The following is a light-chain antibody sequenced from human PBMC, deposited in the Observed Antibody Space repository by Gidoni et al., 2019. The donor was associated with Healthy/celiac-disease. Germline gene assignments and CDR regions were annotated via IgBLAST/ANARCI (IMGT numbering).Light chain of an antibody. CDR3: CSYAGSSTYVV. CDR1: SSDVGSYNL. Sequence: SALTQPASVSGSPGQSITISCTGTSSDVGSYNLVSWYQQHPVKAPKLMIYEVSKRPSGVSNLFSGSKSGNTASLTISGLQAEDEADYYCCSYAGSSTYVVFGGGTKLTVL. CDR2: EVS. V-gene: IGLV2-23*02. J-gene: IGLJ2*01.